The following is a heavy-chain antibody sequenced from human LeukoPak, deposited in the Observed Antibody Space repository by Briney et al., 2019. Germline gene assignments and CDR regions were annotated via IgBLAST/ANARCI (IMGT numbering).Heavy chain of an antibody. Sequence: SETLSLTCTVPGGSIGSYYWSWGRQPPGKGLEWIGYVYYSGTTNYNPSLKSWVTISVDMSKNQFSLKLSSVTAADTAVYYCAGGSGSYTWFDPWGQGTLVTVSS. V-gene: IGHV4-59*01. CDR1: GGSIGSYY. CDR2: VYYSGTT. CDR3: AGGSGSYTWFDP. D-gene: IGHD3-10*01. J-gene: IGHJ5*02.